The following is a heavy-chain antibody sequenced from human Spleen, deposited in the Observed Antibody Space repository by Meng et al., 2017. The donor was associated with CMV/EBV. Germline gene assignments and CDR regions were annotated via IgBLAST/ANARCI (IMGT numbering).Heavy chain of an antibody. J-gene: IGHJ5*02. CDR2: IYYSGST. Sequence: GGSISSSSYYWGWIRQPPGKGLEWIGSIYYSGSTYYNPSLKSRVTISVDTSKNQFSLKLSSVTAADTAVYYCARVFRAARRRWFDPWGQGTLVTVSS. CDR1: GGSISSSSYY. CDR3: ARVFRAARRRWFDP. V-gene: IGHV4-39*07. D-gene: IGHD6-6*01.